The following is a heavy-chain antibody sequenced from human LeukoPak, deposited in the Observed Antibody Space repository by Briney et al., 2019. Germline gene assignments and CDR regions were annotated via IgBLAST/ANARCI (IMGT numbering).Heavy chain of an antibody. CDR1: GGSISSSSYY. Sequence: SETLSLTCTVSGGSISSSSYYWGWIRQPPGKGLEWIGSIYYSGSTYYNPSLKSRVTISVDTSKNQFSLKLSSVTAADTAVYYCARDHYYGDYVNWFDPWGQGTLVTVSS. CDR3: ARDHYYGDYVNWFDP. V-gene: IGHV4-39*07. J-gene: IGHJ5*02. D-gene: IGHD4-17*01. CDR2: IYYSGST.